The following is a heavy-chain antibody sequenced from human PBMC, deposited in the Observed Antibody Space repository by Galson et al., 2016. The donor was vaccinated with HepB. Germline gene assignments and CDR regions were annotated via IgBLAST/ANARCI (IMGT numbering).Heavy chain of an antibody. Sequence: SVKVSCKASGYTFTSYHIHWVRQAPGQGLEWMGIINPSAGGARYGQKFQDRVTMTRDTSTSTVYMELSSLRSEDTAVDYCARYSVRGPGSSRIFDYWGQGTLVTVSS. V-gene: IGHV1-46*01. J-gene: IGHJ4*02. CDR3: ARYSVRGPGSSRIFDY. CDR1: GYTFTSYH. CDR2: INPSAGGA. D-gene: IGHD6-6*01.